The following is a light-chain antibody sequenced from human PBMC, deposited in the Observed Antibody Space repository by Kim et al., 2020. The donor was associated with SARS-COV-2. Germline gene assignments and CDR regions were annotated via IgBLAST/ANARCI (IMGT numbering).Light chain of an antibody. CDR1: QDINKF. V-gene: IGKV1-16*01. CDR3: QQYISYPYT. J-gene: IGKJ2*01. CDR2: TAN. Sequence: DIQMTQSPSSLSVSVGDTVTITCRASQDINKFLVWFQQRPGRAPKSLIHTANTLQTGVPSRFSGTRSGTEFTLTISSLQPEDIATYYCQQYISYPYTFGQGTKLEI.